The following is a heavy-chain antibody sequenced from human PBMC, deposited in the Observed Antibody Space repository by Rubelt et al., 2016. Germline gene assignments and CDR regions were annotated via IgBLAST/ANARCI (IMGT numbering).Heavy chain of an antibody. D-gene: IGHD2-2*01. CDR2: LNTNTGNP. V-gene: IGHV7-4-1*02. Sequence: KVSCKASGYTFTSYAMNWVRQAPGQGLEWMGWLNTNTGNPTYAQGFTGRFVFSLDNSVSTAYPQISILKAEDTDAYYCARDRYCSSTSCHKPYYFDYWGQGTLVTVSS. J-gene: IGHJ4*02. CDR1: GYTFTSYA. CDR3: ARDRYCSSTSCHKPYYFDY.